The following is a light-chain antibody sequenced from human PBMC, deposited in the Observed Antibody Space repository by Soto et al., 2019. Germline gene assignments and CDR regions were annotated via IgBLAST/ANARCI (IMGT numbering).Light chain of an antibody. V-gene: IGKV1-39*01. CDR3: QQSYSNFRT. CDR1: QSISSY. J-gene: IGKJ1*01. Sequence: DIQMTQSPSSLSASVGDRVTITCRASQSISSYLNWYQQKPGKAPKLLIYGAYSLQSGVPSRFSGSGSGTDFTLTISSLQPEDFATYYCQQSYSNFRTFGQGTKVDI. CDR2: GAY.